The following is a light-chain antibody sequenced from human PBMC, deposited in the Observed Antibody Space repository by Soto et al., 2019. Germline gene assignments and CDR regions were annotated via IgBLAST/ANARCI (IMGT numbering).Light chain of an antibody. Sequence: QPVLTQPPSVSGAPGQRVTISCTGSSSNIGAGYDVHWYQQLPGTAPKLLIYGNSNRPSGVPHRFSGSKSGTSASLAITGLQAEDEADYYCQSYDSSLSGYVFGTGTKVTVL. CDR1: SSNIGAGYD. CDR2: GNS. V-gene: IGLV1-40*01. J-gene: IGLJ1*01. CDR3: QSYDSSLSGYV.